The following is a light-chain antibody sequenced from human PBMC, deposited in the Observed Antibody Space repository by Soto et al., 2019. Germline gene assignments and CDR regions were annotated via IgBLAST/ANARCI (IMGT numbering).Light chain of an antibody. CDR2: RAS. J-gene: IGKJ4*01. CDR3: EQYSTYPLT. CDR1: QSISNS. V-gene: IGKV1-5*03. Sequence: DIQMTQTPSTRSASVGDRVTMTCRASQSISNSLAWYQQKPGKAPKLLIYRASALQSGVPSRFSGSGSGTEFTLTFDSLQPDDFATFYCEQYSTYPLTFGGGTRVDIK.